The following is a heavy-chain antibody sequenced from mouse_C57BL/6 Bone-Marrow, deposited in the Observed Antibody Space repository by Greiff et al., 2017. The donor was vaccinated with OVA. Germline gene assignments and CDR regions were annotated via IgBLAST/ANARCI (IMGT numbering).Heavy chain of an antibody. CDR3: ARTVIYYGSSYYYFDY. D-gene: IGHD1-1*01. CDR2: INPSTGGT. J-gene: IGHJ2*01. CDR1: GYSFTGYY. Sequence: EVQLQESGPELVKPGASVKISCKASGYSFTGYYMNWVKQSPEKSLEWIGEINPSTGGTTYNQKFKAKATLTVDKSSSTAYMQLKSLTSEDSAVYYCARTVIYYGSSYYYFDYWGQGTTLTVSS. V-gene: IGHV1-42*01.